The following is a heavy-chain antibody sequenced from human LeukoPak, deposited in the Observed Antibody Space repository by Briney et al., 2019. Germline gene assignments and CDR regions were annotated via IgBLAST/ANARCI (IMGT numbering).Heavy chain of an antibody. CDR1: GFTFNNYA. CDR3: ARSKYSSLYYGMDV. J-gene: IGHJ6*02. CDR2: ISFDGDNK. V-gene: IGHV3-30-3*01. D-gene: IGHD6-13*01. Sequence: PGRSLRLSCAASGFTFNNYAIHCVRQAPGKGLESVAVISFDGDNKYYADSVKGRFTISRDNSKNTLYLQMNSLRAEDTALYYCARSKYSSLYYGMDVWGQGTTVTVSS.